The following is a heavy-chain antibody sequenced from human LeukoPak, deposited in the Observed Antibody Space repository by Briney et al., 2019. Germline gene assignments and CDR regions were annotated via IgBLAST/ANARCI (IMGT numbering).Heavy chain of an antibody. CDR2: ISSSGSTI. V-gene: IGHV3-11*01. Sequence: PGGSLRLSCAASGFTFGDYYMSWIRQAPGKGLEWVSYISSSGSTIYYADPVKGRFTISRDNAKNSLYLQMNSLRAEDTAVYYCARAPEYSRLYYGMDVWGQGTTVTVSS. CDR3: ARAPEYSRLYYGMDV. J-gene: IGHJ6*02. D-gene: IGHD6-6*01. CDR1: GFTFGDYY.